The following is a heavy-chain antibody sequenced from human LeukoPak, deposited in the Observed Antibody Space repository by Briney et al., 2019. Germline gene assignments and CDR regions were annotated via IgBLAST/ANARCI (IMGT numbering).Heavy chain of an antibody. V-gene: IGHV4-38-2*02. D-gene: IGHD6-13*01. CDR1: GGSISSGYY. CDR2: IYHSGST. CDR3: AREGLGKQQLAPKWFDP. Sequence: PSETLSLTCTVSGGSISSGYYWGWIRQLPGKGLEWIGSIYHSGSTYYNPSLKSRVTISVDTSKNQFSLKLSSVTAADTAVYYCAREGLGKQQLAPKWFDPWGQGTLVTVSS. J-gene: IGHJ5*02.